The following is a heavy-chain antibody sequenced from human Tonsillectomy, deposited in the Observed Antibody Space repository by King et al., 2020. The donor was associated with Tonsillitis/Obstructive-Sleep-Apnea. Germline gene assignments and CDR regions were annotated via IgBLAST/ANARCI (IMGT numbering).Heavy chain of an antibody. V-gene: IGHV3-23*04. J-gene: IGHJ6*03. Sequence: VQLVESGGGLVQPGGSLRLSCAASGFTFNTYAMSWVRQAPGKGLEGVSAISSSGGSTYYAASVKGRFTISRDNSKKPLYLQINSRRAEDTAVYYCAKNYYDSSAPRYFYYYMDVWGRGTTVTVSS. D-gene: IGHD3-22*01. CDR3: AKNYYDSSAPRYFYYYMDV. CDR2: ISSSGGST. CDR1: GFTFNTYA.